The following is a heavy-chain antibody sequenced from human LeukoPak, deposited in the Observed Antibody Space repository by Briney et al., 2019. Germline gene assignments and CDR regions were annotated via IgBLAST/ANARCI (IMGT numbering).Heavy chain of an antibody. CDR2: INHSGST. V-gene: IGHV4-34*01. CDR1: GGSFSGYY. CDR3: ARTEGLLWFGESHDY. J-gene: IGHJ4*02. Sequence: SETLSLTCAVYGGSFSGYYWSWIRQPPGKGLEWIGEINHSGSTNYNPSLKSRVTISVDTSKNQFSLKLSSVTAADTAVYYCARTEGLLWFGESHDYWGQGTLVTVSS. D-gene: IGHD3-10*01.